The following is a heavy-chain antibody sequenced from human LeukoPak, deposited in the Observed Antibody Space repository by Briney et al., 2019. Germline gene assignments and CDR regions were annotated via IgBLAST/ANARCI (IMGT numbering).Heavy chain of an antibody. CDR2: ITASGGST. CDR1: GFTFSSYA. D-gene: IGHD3-3*01. J-gene: IGHJ4*02. V-gene: IGHV3-23*01. CDR3: AKGLGFWSGYYTPFDY. Sequence: PGGSLGLSCAASGFTFSSYAMSWVRQTPGKGLEWVSGITASGGSTYHADSVKGRFTISRDNSINTLNLQMNNLRAEDTAIYYCAKGLGFWSGYYTPFDYWGQGSSVTVSS.